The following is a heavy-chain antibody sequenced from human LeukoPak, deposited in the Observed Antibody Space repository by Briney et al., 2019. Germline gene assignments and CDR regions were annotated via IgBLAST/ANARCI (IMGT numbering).Heavy chain of an antibody. CDR2: IHTSGTT. J-gene: IGHJ3*02. Sequence: SETLSLTCTVSGGSISGYFWSWIRQPAGKGLEWIGRIHTSGTTNDNPSLKSRLTMSVDTSKNQFSLKLSSVTAADTAVYFCARPVGVILDAFDIWGHGTRVTVSS. D-gene: IGHD2-21*01. V-gene: IGHV4-4*07. CDR1: GGSISGYF. CDR3: ARPVGVILDAFDI.